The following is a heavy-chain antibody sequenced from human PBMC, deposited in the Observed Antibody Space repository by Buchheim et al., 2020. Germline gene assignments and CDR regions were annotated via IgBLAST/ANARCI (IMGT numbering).Heavy chain of an antibody. CDR2: IGGSGGST. V-gene: IGHV3-23*01. Sequence: EVQLLESGGGLVQPGGSLRLSCAASGFTFSSYAMSWVRQAPGKGLEWVASIGGSGGSTYCANSVKGRFTISRDNSKNTLYLEMNSLRAEDTAVFYCAKDPSRSGYTTSLEYWGQGTL. D-gene: IGHD5-12*01. CDR1: GFTFSSYA. J-gene: IGHJ4*02. CDR3: AKDPSRSGYTTSLEY.